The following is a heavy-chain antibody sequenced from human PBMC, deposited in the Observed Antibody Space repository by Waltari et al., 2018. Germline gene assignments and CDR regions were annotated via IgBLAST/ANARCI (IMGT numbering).Heavy chain of an antibody. V-gene: IGHV3-23*01. Sequence: EVQLLESGGAFVRPGGSLRLSCAASGFTFRNYAMTWVRQAPGKGLEWVASINFSGGNTVYADSVKGRSNIARDNSKNTLSIQLDSLRLDDTAVYFCARVNRESLIRGATIDSWGQGTRVTVSS. J-gene: IGHJ4*02. D-gene: IGHD3-10*01. CDR2: INFSGGNT. CDR1: GFTFRNYA. CDR3: ARVNRESLIRGATIDS.